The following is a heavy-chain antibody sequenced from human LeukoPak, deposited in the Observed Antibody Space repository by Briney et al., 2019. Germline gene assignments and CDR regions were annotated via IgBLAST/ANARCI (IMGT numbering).Heavy chain of an antibody. V-gene: IGHV1-2*02. CDR3: ATPTERLFPDY. Sequence: ASVKVSCKASGYRFTDYFMHWVRQAPGQGLEWMGWINPNSGDTDYAQKFQGRVTLTRDASIGTAYMELTRLRSDDTAVYYCATPTERLFPDYWGQGTLVTVSS. J-gene: IGHJ4*02. CDR1: GYRFTDYF. CDR2: INPNSGDT. D-gene: IGHD2-21*01.